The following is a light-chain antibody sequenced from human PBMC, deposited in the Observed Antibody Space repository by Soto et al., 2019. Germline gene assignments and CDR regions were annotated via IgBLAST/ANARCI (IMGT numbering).Light chain of an antibody. Sequence: QSALTQPRSVSGSPGQSVTISCTGTSSDVGGYNYVSWYQQNPGKAPKRLIHDVNKRPSGVPDRFSGSKSGNTASLTISGLQAEDEAGYHCCSYAGSYSYVFGTGTKVTVL. CDR2: DVN. J-gene: IGLJ1*01. CDR3: CSYAGSYSYV. CDR1: SSDVGGYNY. V-gene: IGLV2-11*01.